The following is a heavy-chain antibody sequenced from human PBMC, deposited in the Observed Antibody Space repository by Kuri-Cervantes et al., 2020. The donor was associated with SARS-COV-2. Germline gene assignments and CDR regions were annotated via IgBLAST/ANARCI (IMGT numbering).Heavy chain of an antibody. Sequence: ESLKISCTVSGGSISDYYWSWIRQPPGKGLEWIGDIYYTGSTSYNPSLKSRVAISVDTSKNQFSLKLTSVTAADTAVYYCVRDCSTADCKTFGYYWGRGTLVTVSS. CDR1: GGSISDYY. CDR3: VRDCSTADCKTFGYY. J-gene: IGHJ4*02. CDR2: IYYTGST. D-gene: IGHD2-2*01. V-gene: IGHV4-59*01.